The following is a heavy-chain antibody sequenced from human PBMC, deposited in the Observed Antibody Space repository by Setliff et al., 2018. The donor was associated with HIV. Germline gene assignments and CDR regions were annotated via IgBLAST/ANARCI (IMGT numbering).Heavy chain of an antibody. CDR1: GFTFSNYA. Sequence: HPVGSLRLSCAASGFTFSNYAVHWVRQAPGKGLEWVAVASDDGKNIYYADSVKGRFTVSRDNYRNTVFLQMNSLRMEDTAVFYCARDAGRWGSYYYFRYMDVWGKGTTVTVSS. J-gene: IGHJ6*03. CDR3: ARDAGRWGSYYYFRYMDV. D-gene: IGHD3-16*01. CDR2: ASDDGKNI. V-gene: IGHV3-30*03.